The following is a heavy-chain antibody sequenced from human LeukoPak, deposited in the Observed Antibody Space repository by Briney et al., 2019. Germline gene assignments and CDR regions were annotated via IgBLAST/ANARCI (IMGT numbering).Heavy chain of an antibody. V-gene: IGHV3-33*01. J-gene: IGHJ4*02. CDR1: GFIFGSFG. Sequence: GGSLRLSCAVSGFIFGSFGMHWVRQAPGKGLEWVAVMWYAEENKYYADSVKGRFTVSRDNPENKLYLQMNSLRVEDTAVYYCARAKTGSYYFDHWGQGTLVSVSS. CDR2: MWYAEENK. D-gene: IGHD1-26*01. CDR3: ARAKTGSYYFDH.